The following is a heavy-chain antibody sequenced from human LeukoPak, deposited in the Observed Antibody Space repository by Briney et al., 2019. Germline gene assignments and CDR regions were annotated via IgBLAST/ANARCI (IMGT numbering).Heavy chain of an antibody. CDR3: ARVWYSSGWYDGNYFDY. V-gene: IGHV3-48*04. CDR2: ISSSSSTI. CDR1: GFTFSSYG. J-gene: IGHJ4*02. D-gene: IGHD6-19*01. Sequence: PGGSLRLSYAASGFTFSSYGMHWVRQAPGKGLEWVSYISSSSSTIYYADSVKGRFTISGDNAKNSLYLQMNSLRAEDTAVYYCARVWYSSGWYDGNYFDYWGQGTLVTVSS.